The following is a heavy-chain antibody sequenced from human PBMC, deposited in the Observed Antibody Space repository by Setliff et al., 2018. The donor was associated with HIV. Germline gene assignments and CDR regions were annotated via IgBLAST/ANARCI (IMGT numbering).Heavy chain of an antibody. Sequence: TLSLTCTVSGGSISSSSYYWGWIRQPPGKGLEWIGSIYYSGSTYYNPSLKSRVTISVDTSKNQFSLKLSSVTAADTAMYYCARDMTTVTYYYCYYYMDVWGKGTTVTVS. V-gene: IGHV4-39*07. CDR2: IYYSGST. CDR3: ARDMTTVTYYYCYYYMDV. J-gene: IGHJ6*03. CDR1: GGSISSSSYY. D-gene: IGHD4-17*01.